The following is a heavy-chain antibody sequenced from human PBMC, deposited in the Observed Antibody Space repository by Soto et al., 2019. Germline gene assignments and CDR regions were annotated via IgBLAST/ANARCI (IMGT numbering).Heavy chain of an antibody. Sequence: QVQLVQSGAEVKKPGASVKVSCKASGYTFTTYYMHWVRQAPGQGLEWMVVINPSGGSTSYAQKFQGRVTVTRDTSTSTLYMELSSLRSEDTAVYYCAREGDGYNLGPSVDFDYWGQGTLVTVSS. CDR1: GYTFTTYY. D-gene: IGHD5-12*01. CDR3: AREGDGYNLGPSVDFDY. CDR2: INPSGGST. J-gene: IGHJ4*02. V-gene: IGHV1-46*01.